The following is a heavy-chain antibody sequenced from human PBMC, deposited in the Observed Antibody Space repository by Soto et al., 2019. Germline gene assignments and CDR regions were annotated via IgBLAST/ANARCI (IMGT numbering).Heavy chain of an antibody. Sequence: LRLSCAASGFTFSSYWMSWVRQAPGKGLEWVANIKQDGSEKYYVDSVKGRFTISRDNAKNSLYLQMNSLRAEDTAVYYCARDPGGIAAAGTVDYWGQGTLVTVSS. J-gene: IGHJ4*02. CDR1: GFTFSSYW. D-gene: IGHD6-13*01. CDR3: ARDPGGIAAAGTVDY. CDR2: IKQDGSEK. V-gene: IGHV3-7*03.